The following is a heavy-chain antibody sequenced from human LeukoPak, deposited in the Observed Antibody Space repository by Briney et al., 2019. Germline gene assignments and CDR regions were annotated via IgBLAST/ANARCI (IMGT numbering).Heavy chain of an antibody. CDR3: AKGGGDWTPLHWDY. CDR2: ITGSGGST. D-gene: IGHD2-21*02. V-gene: IGHV3-23*01. Sequence: QPGGSLKLSCAASGFTFSSYAMSWVRQAPGKGLEWVSGITGSGGSTYYADSVKGRFTISRDNSKNTLYLQMNSLRAEDTAVYYCAKGGGDWTPLHWDYWGQGTLVTVSS. CDR1: GFTFSSYA. J-gene: IGHJ4*02.